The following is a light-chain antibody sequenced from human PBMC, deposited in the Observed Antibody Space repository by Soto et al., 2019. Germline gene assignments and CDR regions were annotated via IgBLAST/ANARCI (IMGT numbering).Light chain of an antibody. Sequence: DIQLTQSPSSVSASVGARVTITCRASQDIGTWLAWYQQKPGKAPKLLIYVASNLQSGVPSRFSGAVSGTDFNLTITSLQPEDFATYHCQQADSFPFTFGPGTKVDFK. V-gene: IGKV1-12*01. J-gene: IGKJ3*01. CDR3: QQADSFPFT. CDR1: QDIGTW. CDR2: VAS.